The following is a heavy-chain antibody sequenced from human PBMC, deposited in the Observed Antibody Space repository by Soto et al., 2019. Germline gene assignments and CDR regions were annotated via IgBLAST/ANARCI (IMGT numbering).Heavy chain of an antibody. CDR3: ARGMYGSGSYYIGDAFDM. CDR2: IYRGGDT. D-gene: IGHD3-10*01. J-gene: IGHJ3*02. V-gene: IGHV3-53*01. CDR1: GFTVSYNY. Sequence: EVQLVESGGGLIQPGGSLRLSCAVSGFTVSYNYMNWVRQAPGKGLEWVSVIYRGGDTFYADSVKGRFTISRDNSKNTLYLQINRLRAEDTAVYYCARGMYGSGSYYIGDAFDMWGQGTMVTVSS.